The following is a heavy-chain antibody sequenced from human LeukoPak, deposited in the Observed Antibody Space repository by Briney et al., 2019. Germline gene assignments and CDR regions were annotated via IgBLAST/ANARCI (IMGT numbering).Heavy chain of an antibody. CDR3: ARLGGGYNSLDY. CDR2: INPSGGST. D-gene: IGHD5-24*01. J-gene: IGHJ4*02. CDR1: GYTFTSYY. Sequence: ASVKVSCKASGYTFTSYYIHWVRQVPGQGLEWMGIINPSGGSTTYPQKFQGRVTMTRDTSTTTVYMELSSLTSEDTALYYCARLGGGYNSLDYWGQGTLVTVSS. V-gene: IGHV1-46*01.